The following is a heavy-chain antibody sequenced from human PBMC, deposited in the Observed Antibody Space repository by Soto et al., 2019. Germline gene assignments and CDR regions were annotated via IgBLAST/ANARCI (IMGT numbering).Heavy chain of an antibody. V-gene: IGHV4-31*03. D-gene: IGHD2-2*01. CDR1: GGSISSGGYY. Sequence: LSLTCTVYGGSISSGGYYWSWIRQHPGKGLEWIGYIYYSGSTYYNPSLKSRVTISVDTSKNQFSLKLSSVTAADTAVYYCARRIVVVPAAVDAFDIWGQGTMVTVSS. CDR2: IYYSGST. CDR3: ARRIVVVPAAVDAFDI. J-gene: IGHJ3*02.